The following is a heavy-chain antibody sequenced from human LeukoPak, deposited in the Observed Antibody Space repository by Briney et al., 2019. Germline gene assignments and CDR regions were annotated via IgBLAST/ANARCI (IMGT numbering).Heavy chain of an antibody. CDR3: ARDPSLRYYNAFDI. CDR1: GGSISSSSYY. V-gene: IGHV4-39*07. Sequence: SVTLSLTCTVSGGSISSSSYYWGWIRQPPGKGLEWIGSIYYSGSTYYNPSLKSRVTISVDTSKNQFSLKLSSVTAADTAVYYCARDPSLRYYNAFDIWGQGTMVTVSS. CDR2: IYYSGST. D-gene: IGHD3-9*01. J-gene: IGHJ3*02.